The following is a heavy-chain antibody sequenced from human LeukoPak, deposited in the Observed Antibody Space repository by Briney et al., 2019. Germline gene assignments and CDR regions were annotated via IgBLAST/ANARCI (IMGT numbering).Heavy chain of an antibody. CDR3: GRLGALAAIEY. Sequence: GESLKISCKASGYSFTSYWIGWVRQMPGRVLEWMGIIYPGDTNTRYNPSFQSQVIITAAKSTTTAYQLWSSLMASDAAIYYCGRLGALAAIEYWGQGTLVTVSS. V-gene: IGHV5-51*01. J-gene: IGHJ4*02. CDR1: GYSFTSYW. D-gene: IGHD5-24*01. CDR2: IYPGDTNT.